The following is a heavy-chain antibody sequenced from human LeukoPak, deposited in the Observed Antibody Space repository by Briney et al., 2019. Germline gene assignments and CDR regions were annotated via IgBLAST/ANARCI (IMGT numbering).Heavy chain of an antibody. Sequence: GGSLRLSCAASGFTFSSHWMHWVRQGPGKGLVWVSRINSDGSSTGYEDSVKGRFTISRDNAKNTLDLQMNNLRAEDTAVYYCARCIYSTHDSLDYWGRGTLVTVSS. CDR2: INSDGSST. CDR3: ARCIYSTHDSLDY. V-gene: IGHV3-74*01. J-gene: IGHJ4*02. CDR1: GFTFSSHW. D-gene: IGHD5-12*01.